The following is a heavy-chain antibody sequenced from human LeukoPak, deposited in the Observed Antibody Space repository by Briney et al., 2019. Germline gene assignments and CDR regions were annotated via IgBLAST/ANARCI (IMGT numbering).Heavy chain of an antibody. CDR3: VRDHDWSFDL. J-gene: IGHJ4*02. D-gene: IGHD1-1*01. V-gene: IGHV3-48*02. Sequence: GGSLRLSCAASGFTVSSTYMSWVRQTPGKGLEWVSHINSDTNITPYTASVSGRFTISRDNAKNSLYLHVNSLRDEDTAVYYCVRDHDWSFDLWGQGALVTVSS. CDR2: INSDTNIT. CDR1: GFTVSSTY.